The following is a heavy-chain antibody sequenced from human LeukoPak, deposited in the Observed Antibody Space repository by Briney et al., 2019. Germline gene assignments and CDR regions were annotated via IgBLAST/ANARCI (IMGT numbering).Heavy chain of an antibody. D-gene: IGHD3-9*01. CDR1: GFTFDDYA. J-gene: IGHJ4*02. V-gene: IGHV3-30*18. CDR2: ISYDGSNK. CDR3: AKDSAHFDWLSIGLFDY. Sequence: PGGSLRLSCAASGFTFDDYAMHWVRQAPGKGLEWVAVISYDGSNKYYADSVKGRFTISRDNSKNTLYLQMNSLRAEDTAVYYCAKDSAHFDWLSIGLFDYWGQGTLVTVSS.